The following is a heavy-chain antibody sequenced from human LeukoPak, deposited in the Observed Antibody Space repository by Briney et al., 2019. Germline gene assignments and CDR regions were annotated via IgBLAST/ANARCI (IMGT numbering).Heavy chain of an antibody. V-gene: IGHV4-38-2*02. CDR3: VNSKSNHEAVS. CDR1: GSSITTYTH. CDR2: IHHTGNT. D-gene: IGHD4-11*01. J-gene: IGHJ5*02. Sequence: SETLSLTCTVSGSSITTYTHWGWIRQSPGKGLEWIASIHHTGNTYYNPSLESRVTISIDTSKNRFSLEVRSVTAADTAFYFCVNSKSNHEAVSWGPGTLVTVSS.